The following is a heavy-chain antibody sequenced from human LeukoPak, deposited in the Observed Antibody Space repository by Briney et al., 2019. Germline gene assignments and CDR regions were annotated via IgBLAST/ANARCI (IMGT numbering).Heavy chain of an antibody. CDR2: ISGSGTST. D-gene: IGHD3-9*01. CDR3: ANRGRYYFDY. J-gene: IGHJ4*02. Sequence: GGSLRLSCAASGFTFSSYAMTWVRQAPGKGLEWVSAISGSGTSTYYADSVKGRFTISRDNSKNTLYLQMNSLRAEDTAVYYCANRGRYYFDYWGQGALVTVSS. CDR1: GFTFSSYA. V-gene: IGHV3-23*01.